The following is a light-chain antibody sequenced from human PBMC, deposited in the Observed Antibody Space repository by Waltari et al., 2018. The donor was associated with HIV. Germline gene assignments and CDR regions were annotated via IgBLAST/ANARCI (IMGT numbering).Light chain of an antibody. CDR2: SND. CDR3: AAWDDSLNGM. J-gene: IGLJ3*02. Sequence: QSVLTQPPSVSGTPGQNVTISCSGSSTNIGSNIVNWYQQVPEAAPKLLIYSNDQRPSGVTDRFSGSKSGTSASLAISGLQSADEADYYCAAWDDSLNGMFGGGTKLTV. CDR1: STNIGSNI. V-gene: IGLV1-44*01.